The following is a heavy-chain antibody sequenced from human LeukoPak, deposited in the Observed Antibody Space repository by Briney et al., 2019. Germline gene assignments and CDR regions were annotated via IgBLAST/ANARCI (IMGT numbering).Heavy chain of an antibody. D-gene: IGHD3-22*01. V-gene: IGHV3-23*01. CDR2: ISGSDGDT. Sequence: PGGSLRLSCAASGFTFSSYGMSWVRQAPGKGLEWVSAISGSDGDTYYADSVKGRFTISRDNAKNSLYLQMNSLRAEDTAVYYCARRVIVVGLDYWSQGTLVTVSS. J-gene: IGHJ4*02. CDR1: GFTFSSYG. CDR3: ARRVIVVGLDY.